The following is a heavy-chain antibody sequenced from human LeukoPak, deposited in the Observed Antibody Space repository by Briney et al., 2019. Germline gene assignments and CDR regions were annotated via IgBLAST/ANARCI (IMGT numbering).Heavy chain of an antibody. J-gene: IGHJ5*02. CDR3: AKVTYYYDSSGPLEFDP. V-gene: IGHV3-23*01. Sequence: GGSLRLSCAASGFTFSSYVMHWVRQAPGKGLEWVSAISGSGGSTYYADSVKGRFTISRDNSKNTLYLQMNTLRAEDTAVYYCAKVTYYYDSSGPLEFDPWGQGTLVTVSS. CDR1: GFTFSSYV. CDR2: ISGSGGST. D-gene: IGHD3-22*01.